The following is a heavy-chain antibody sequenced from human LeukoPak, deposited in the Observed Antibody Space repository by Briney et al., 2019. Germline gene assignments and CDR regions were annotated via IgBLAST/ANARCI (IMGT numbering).Heavy chain of an antibody. D-gene: IGHD2-15*01. Sequence: GGSLSLSCAASGFTFSDYYMSWIRQAPGKGLEWVSYISSSGSTIYYADSVKGRFTISRDNAKNSLYLQMNSLRAEDTAVYYCAPVVVAAQYYFDYWGQGTLVTVSS. CDR2: ISSSGSTI. V-gene: IGHV3-11*01. CDR3: APVVVAAQYYFDY. J-gene: IGHJ4*02. CDR1: GFTFSDYY.